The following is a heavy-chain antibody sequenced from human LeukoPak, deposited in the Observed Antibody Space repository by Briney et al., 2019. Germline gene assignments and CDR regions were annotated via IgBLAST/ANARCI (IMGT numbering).Heavy chain of an antibody. Sequence: SETLSLTCTVSGYSISNGYYWGWIRQPPGKGLEFIGSVYHGGNTYYKASLKSRVTMSVDTSKNQFSLKLSSVTAADTAVYYCARETYGIAVAATLDVWGKGTTVTISS. CDR2: VYHGGNT. CDR3: ARETYGIAVAATLDV. J-gene: IGHJ6*04. CDR1: GYSISNGYY. V-gene: IGHV4-38-2*02. D-gene: IGHD6-19*01.